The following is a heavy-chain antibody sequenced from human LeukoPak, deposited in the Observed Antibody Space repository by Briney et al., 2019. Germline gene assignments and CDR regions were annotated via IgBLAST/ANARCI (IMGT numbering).Heavy chain of an antibody. CDR1: GFTFSSYS. CDR2: ISSSSSYI. V-gene: IGHV3-21*01. CDR3: ARDLTYGDYVSFDY. D-gene: IGHD4-17*01. Sequence: GGSLRLSCAASGFTFSSYSMNWVRQAPGKGLEWVSSISSSSSYIYYADSVKSRFTISRDNAKNSLYLQMHSLRAEDTAVYYCARDLTYGDYVSFDYWGQGTLVTVSS. J-gene: IGHJ4*02.